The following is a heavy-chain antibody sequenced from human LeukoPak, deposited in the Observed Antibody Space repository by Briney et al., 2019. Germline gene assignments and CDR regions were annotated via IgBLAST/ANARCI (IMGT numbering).Heavy chain of an antibody. D-gene: IGHD1/OR15-1a*01. CDR1: EFTFSNYA. CDR2: ISGSSDST. CDR3: AKCGTSSGFDY. Sequence: PGGSLRLSRAASEFTFSNYAMLWVRQAPGKGLEWVSAISGSSDSTYYADSAKGRFALSRDNSKTKLYLQLSSRRAEDTAVYYCAKCGTSSGFDYWGQGSLVTVSS. J-gene: IGHJ4*02. V-gene: IGHV3-23*01.